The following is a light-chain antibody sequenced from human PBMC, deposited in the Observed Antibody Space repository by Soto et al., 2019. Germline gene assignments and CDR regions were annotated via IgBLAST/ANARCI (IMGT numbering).Light chain of an antibody. CDR3: QQYGSSPRT. V-gene: IGKV3-20*01. CDR1: QSFTNSF. Sequence: EIVLTQSPDTLSLSPGETAALSCRASQSFTNSFLAWYQQRTGQPPRLLVYGTSNRAVGIPDRFSGSGSGTDFTLTISRLEPEDFAVYFCQQYGSSPRTFGQGTKVDIK. J-gene: IGKJ1*01. CDR2: GTS.